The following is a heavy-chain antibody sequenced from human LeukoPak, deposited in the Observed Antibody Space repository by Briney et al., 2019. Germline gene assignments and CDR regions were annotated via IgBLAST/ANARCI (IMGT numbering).Heavy chain of an antibody. D-gene: IGHD6-13*01. Sequence: VASVKVSCKASGYTFTSYGISWVRQAPGQGLEWMGWINPNSGGTNYAQKFQGRVTMTRDTSTSTVYMELSSLRSEDTSVYYCARENLFIAAAGTDSYGMDVWGQGTTVTVSS. CDR2: INPNSGGT. V-gene: IGHV1-18*01. CDR3: ARENLFIAAAGTDSYGMDV. J-gene: IGHJ6*02. CDR1: GYTFTSYG.